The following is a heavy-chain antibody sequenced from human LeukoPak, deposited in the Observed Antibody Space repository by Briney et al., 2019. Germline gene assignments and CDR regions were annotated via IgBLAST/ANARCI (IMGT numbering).Heavy chain of an antibody. V-gene: IGHV3-7*03. CDR1: GFTFSNYW. CDR2: IKEDGSEK. Sequence: PGGCLRLSCAASGFTFSNYWMNWVRQAPGKGLEWVANIKEDGSEKYYVDSVKGRFTISRDNAKNSVYLQMNSLRAEDTAVYYCARAMDVWGQGTTVIVSS. J-gene: IGHJ6*02. CDR3: ARAMDV.